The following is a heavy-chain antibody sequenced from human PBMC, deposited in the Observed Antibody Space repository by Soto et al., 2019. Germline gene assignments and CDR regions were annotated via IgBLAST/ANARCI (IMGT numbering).Heavy chain of an antibody. CDR3: ARETAYSGSWLYFDY. CDR1: GFTFTSYA. D-gene: IGHD1-26*01. Sequence: AGSLRLSCAASGFTFTSYAMHWVRQAPGKGLEYVSGISSNGGSTSYANSVKGRFTISRDNSKNTLYLQMGSLRAEDMAVYYCARETAYSGSWLYFDYWGQGTLVPVSS. V-gene: IGHV3-64*01. J-gene: IGHJ4*02. CDR2: ISSNGGST.